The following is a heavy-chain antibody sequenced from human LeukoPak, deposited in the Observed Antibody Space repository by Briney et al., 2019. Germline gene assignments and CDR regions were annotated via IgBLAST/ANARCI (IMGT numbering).Heavy chain of an antibody. V-gene: IGHV4-38-2*01. J-gene: IGHJ4*02. CDR3: ATIAATGYYFDY. CDR1: GYSISSGYY. Sequence: SETLSLTCAVSGYSISSGYYWGWIRPPPGKGLEWIGSIYHSGSTYYNPSLKSRVTISVDTSKNQFSLKLSSVTAADTAVYYCATIAATGYYFDYWGQGTLVTVSS. D-gene: IGHD2-15*01. CDR2: IYHSGST.